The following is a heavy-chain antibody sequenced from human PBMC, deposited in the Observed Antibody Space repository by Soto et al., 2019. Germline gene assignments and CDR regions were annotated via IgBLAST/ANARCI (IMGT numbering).Heavy chain of an antibody. CDR2: ISYSGST. CDR3: ARDSLADADDTGGIAP. J-gene: IGHJ5*02. CDR1: GGSIISSDYN. V-gene: IGHV4-31*03. D-gene: IGHD3-16*01. Sequence: PSETLSLTCTVSGGSIISSDYNWSLIRQHPGKGLEWIGYISYSGSTYYNPSLKSRVTMSVDTSKNHFSLKLSSVTAADTAIYYCARDSLADADDTGGIAPCGQGTVVTVSS.